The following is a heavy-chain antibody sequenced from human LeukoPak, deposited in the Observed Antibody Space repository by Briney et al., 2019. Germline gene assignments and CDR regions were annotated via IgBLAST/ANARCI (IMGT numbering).Heavy chain of an antibody. CDR3: ARGDFYGSGSSPYYFDY. J-gene: IGHJ4*02. CDR1: GYTFTSYG. CDR2: ISAYNGNT. V-gene: IGHV1-18*01. D-gene: IGHD3-10*01. Sequence: ASVKVSCKASGYTFTSYGISWVRQAPGQGLEWMGWISAYNGNTNYAQKLQGRVTMTTDTSTSTAYMELRSLRSDDTAVYYCARGDFYGSGSSPYYFDYWGQGTLVTVSS.